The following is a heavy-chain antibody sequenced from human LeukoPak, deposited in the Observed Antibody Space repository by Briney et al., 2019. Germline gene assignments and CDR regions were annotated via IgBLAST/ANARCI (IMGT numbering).Heavy chain of an antibody. J-gene: IGHJ4*02. CDR1: GYTFTGYY. CDR2: INASSGGT. CDR3: TREDY. Sequence: ASVKVSCKTSGYTFTGYYIHWVRQAPGRGLEWMGWINASSGGTIYAQKFQGRVTMTRDTSISTAYMELTSLTSDDTAVYYCTREDYWGQGTLVTVSS. V-gene: IGHV1-2*02.